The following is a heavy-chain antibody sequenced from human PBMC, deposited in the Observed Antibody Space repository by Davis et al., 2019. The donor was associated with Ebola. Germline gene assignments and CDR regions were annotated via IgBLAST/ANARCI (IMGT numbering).Heavy chain of an antibody. CDR3: ARASGYNYGSGLGIDY. CDR2: IPYDGSHK. J-gene: IGHJ4*02. CDR1: GFTFTNHA. Sequence: PGGSLRLSCAASGFTFTNHAVHWVRQAPGKGLEWVALIPYDGSHKYYADSVKGRFTISRDNSKNTLYLQMNSLRDEDTAVYYCARASGYNYGSGLGIDYWGQGTLVTVSS. V-gene: IGHV3-30*04. D-gene: IGHD5-18*01.